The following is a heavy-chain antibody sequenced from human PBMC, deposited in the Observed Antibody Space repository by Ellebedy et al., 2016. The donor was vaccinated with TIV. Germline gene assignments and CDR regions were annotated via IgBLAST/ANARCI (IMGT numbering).Heavy chain of an antibody. CDR1: GFTFSGSA. CDR2: IRSKANSYAT. D-gene: IGHD3-22*01. CDR3: TSLVYFYDSSGYRYFFDY. V-gene: IGHV3-73*01. Sequence: GESLKISCAASGFTFSGSAMHWVRQASGKGLEWVGRIRSKANSYATAYAASVKGRFTISRDDSKKTAYLKMNSLKTEDTAVYYCTSLVYFYDSSGYRYFFDYWGQGTLVTVSS. J-gene: IGHJ4*02.